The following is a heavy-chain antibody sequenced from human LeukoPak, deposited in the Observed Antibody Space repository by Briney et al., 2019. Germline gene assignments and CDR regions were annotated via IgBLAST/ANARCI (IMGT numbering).Heavy chain of an antibody. Sequence: GGSLRLSCAASGFTFSTYAMTWVRQAPGKGLEWVSTIYPSGSDTYYADSVMGRFTISRDNSKNTLYLQVNGLRAEDTAVYYCAKGSSLSNYYYGMDVWGQGTTVTVSS. J-gene: IGHJ6*02. V-gene: IGHV3-23*01. D-gene: IGHD6-6*01. CDR3: AKGSSLSNYYYGMDV. CDR2: IYPSGSDT. CDR1: GFTFSTYA.